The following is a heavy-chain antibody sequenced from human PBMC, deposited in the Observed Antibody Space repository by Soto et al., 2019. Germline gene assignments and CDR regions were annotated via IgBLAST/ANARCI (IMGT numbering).Heavy chain of an antibody. CDR2: ISPNGDST. D-gene: IGHD2-8*01. CDR1: GFTFNNYA. J-gene: IGHJ3*01. Sequence: PGGSLRLSCAASGFTFNNYAMSWVRQAPGRGLEWVSIISPNGDSTYYADSVKGRFTISRDNSQNTVFLQMNSLRAEDTAIYFCAKVRLTDYLRYAPHLWGQGTLVTVSS. CDR3: AKVRLTDYLRYAPHL. V-gene: IGHV3-23*01.